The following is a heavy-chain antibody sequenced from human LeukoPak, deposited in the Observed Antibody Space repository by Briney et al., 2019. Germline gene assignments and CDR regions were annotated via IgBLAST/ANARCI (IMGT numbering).Heavy chain of an antibody. V-gene: IGHV7-4-1*02. D-gene: IGHD3-9*01. CDR3: ARSLDMLTGRADAFDI. CDR1: GYTFTSYA. J-gene: IGHJ3*02. CDR2: INTNTGNP. Sequence: ASVKVSCKASGYTFTSYAMNWVRQAPGQGLEWMGWINTNTGNPTYAQGFTGRFVFSLDTSVSTAYLQISSLKAEDTAVYYCARSLDMLTGRADAFDIWGQGTMVTVSS.